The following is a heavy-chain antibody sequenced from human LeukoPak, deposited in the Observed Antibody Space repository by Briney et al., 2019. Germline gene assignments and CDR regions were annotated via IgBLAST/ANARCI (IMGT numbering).Heavy chain of an antibody. V-gene: IGHV1-8*01. D-gene: IGHD3-22*01. CDR3: ARDDSSGYYEGE. CDR1: GYTFTSYD. J-gene: IGHJ4*02. Sequence: ASVKVSCKASGYTFTSYDINWVRQATGQGLEWMGWMNPNSGNTGYAQKFQGRVTMTRSTSISTAYMELSSLRSEDTAVYYCARDDSSGYYEGEWGQGTLVTVSS. CDR2: MNPNSGNT.